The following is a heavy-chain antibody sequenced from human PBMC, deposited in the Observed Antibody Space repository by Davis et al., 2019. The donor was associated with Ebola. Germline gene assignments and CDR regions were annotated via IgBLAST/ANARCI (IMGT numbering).Heavy chain of an antibody. CDR2: IYYSGST. D-gene: IGHD5-18*01. J-gene: IGHJ3*02. CDR1: GCSISSSSYY. Sequence: SETLSLTCTVSGCSISSSSYYWGWIRQPPGKGLEWIGSIYYSGSTYYNPSLKSRVTISVDTSKNQFTLKLSSVTAADTAVYYCARRRRVTDDAFDIWGRGTMVTVSS. V-gene: IGHV4-39*01. CDR3: ARRRRVTDDAFDI.